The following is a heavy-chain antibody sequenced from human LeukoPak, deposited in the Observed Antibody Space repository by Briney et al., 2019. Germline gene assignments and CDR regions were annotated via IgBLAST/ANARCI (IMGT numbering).Heavy chain of an antibody. V-gene: IGHV4-38-2*01. CDR1: GYYIRSGYL. CDR3: ASANFSPFHDFWCGYNGFSKWFDP. Sequence: PSETLSLTCAVSGYYIRSGYLWGWIRQPPRKGLEWLGSIYYSGTTYYNPSLKSRVTLSVDTSKNHFSLKLSSVTAADTAVYYCASANFSPFHDFWCGYNGFSKWFDPWGEGTLVTDSS. D-gene: IGHD3-3*01. J-gene: IGHJ5*02. CDR2: IYYSGTT.